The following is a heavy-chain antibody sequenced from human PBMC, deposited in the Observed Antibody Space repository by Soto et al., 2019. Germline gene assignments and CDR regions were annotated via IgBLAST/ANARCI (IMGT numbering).Heavy chain of an antibody. D-gene: IGHD6-6*01. J-gene: IGHJ4*02. CDR1: GYTFTGNY. CDR2: INPNSGGT. CDR3: ATGGSTSSSGRPNPERN. Sequence: QVQLVQSGAEVKKPGASVKVSCKASGYTFTGNYMHWVRQAPGQGLEWMGWINPNSGGTDNEQKCQGRVTMTRDTSISTAYMELSSLRSDDTAVYYCATGGSTSSSGRPNPERNWGQGTLVTVSS. V-gene: IGHV1-2*02.